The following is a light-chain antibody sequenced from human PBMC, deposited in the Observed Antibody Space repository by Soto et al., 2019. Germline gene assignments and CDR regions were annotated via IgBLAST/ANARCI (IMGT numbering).Light chain of an antibody. CDR1: SPNIGSNT. J-gene: IGLJ2*01. Sequence: QSVLTQPPSASGTPGQRVTISCSGSSPNIGSNTVNWYQQLPGTAPKLLIYTNYQRPSGVPDRSSGSKSGTSASLAISGLKYEDEADYYCATWDDSLSGVVFGGGTKLTVL. V-gene: IGLV1-44*01. CDR2: TNY. CDR3: ATWDDSLSGVV.